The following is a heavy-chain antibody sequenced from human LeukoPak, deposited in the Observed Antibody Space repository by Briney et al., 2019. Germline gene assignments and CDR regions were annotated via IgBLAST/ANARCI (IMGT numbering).Heavy chain of an antibody. CDR1: GYSFTTYW. V-gene: IGHV5-51*01. Sequence: GESLKISCKGSGYSFTTYWIAWVRQMPGEGLEWMGIIYPGDSETRYSPSFQGQVTISADRSMTTAYLQWGSLKASDTAMYYCARKHDDGDFGGYWGQGTLVTVSS. J-gene: IGHJ4*02. CDR2: IYPGDSET. D-gene: IGHD4-17*01. CDR3: ARKHDDGDFGGY.